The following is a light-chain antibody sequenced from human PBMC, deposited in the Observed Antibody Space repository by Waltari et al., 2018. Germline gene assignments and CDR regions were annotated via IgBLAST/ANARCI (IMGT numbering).Light chain of an antibody. CDR2: KAS. J-gene: IGKJ3*01. CDR1: QGISSY. V-gene: IGKV1-9*01. Sequence: DIQLTQSPSSLSASVGDRVTITCRASQGISSYLAWYQQKPGKAPTVLIYKASSLQSGVPSRFSGSGSGTEFTLTISSLQPEDFAVYYCQQRNSYPFTFGPGTKLDIK. CDR3: QQRNSYPFT.